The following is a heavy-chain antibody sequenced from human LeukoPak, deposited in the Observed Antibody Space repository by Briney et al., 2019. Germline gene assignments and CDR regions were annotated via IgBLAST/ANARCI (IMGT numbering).Heavy chain of an antibody. J-gene: IGHJ4*02. CDR3: AGGQYDYVWGSYRTLTNFDY. D-gene: IGHD3-16*02. V-gene: IGHV1-69*05. CDR1: GGTFSSYA. Sequence: APVKVSCKASGGTFSSYAISWVRQAPGQGLEWMGGIIPIFGTANYAQKFQGRVTITTDESTSTAYMELSSLRSEDTAVYYCAGGQYDYVWGSYRTLTNFDYWGQGTLVTVSS. CDR2: IIPIFGTA.